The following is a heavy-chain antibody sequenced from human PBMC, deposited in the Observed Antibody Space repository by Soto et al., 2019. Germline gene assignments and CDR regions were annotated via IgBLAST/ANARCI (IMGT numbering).Heavy chain of an antibody. D-gene: IGHD6-13*01. V-gene: IGHV3-73*01. CDR1: GFTFSGSA. Sequence: PGGALRVSCAASGFTFSGSAMHWFRQASGKGLEWVGRIRSKANSYATAYAASVKGRFTISRDDSKNTAYLQMNSLKTEDTAVYYCTRPFSIAAAGAPLWGQGTLVTVSS. CDR2: IRSKANSYAT. CDR3: TRPFSIAAAGAPL. J-gene: IGHJ4*02.